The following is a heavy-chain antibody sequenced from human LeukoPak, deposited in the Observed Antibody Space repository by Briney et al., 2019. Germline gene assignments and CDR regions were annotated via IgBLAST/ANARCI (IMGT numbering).Heavy chain of an antibody. CDR3: ARADYDSSGYDAFDI. CDR1: GGSISSYY. J-gene: IGHJ3*02. V-gene: IGHV4-59*01. Sequence: SETLSLTCTVSGGSISSYYWSWIRQPPGKGLEWIGYIYYSGSTNYNPSLKSRVTISVDTSKNQFSLKLSSVTAAGTAVYYCARADYDSSGYDAFDIWGQGTMVTVSS. CDR2: IYYSGST. D-gene: IGHD3-22*01.